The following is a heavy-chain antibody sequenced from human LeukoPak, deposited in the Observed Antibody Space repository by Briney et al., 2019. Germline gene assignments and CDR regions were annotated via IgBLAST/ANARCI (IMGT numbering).Heavy chain of an antibody. J-gene: IGHJ4*02. CDR2: ISSSSSYI. CDR3: ARCPQIWFGELYGYFDY. V-gene: IGHV3-21*01. Sequence: MSGGSLRLSCAASGFTFSSYSMNWVRQAPGKGLEWVSSISSSSSYIYYADSVKGRFTISRDNAKNSLYLQMNSLRAEDTAVYYCARCPQIWFGELYGYFDYWGQGTLVTVSS. CDR1: GFTFSSYS. D-gene: IGHD3-10*01.